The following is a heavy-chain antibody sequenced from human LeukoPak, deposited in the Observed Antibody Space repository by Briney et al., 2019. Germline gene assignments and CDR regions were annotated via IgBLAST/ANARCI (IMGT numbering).Heavy chain of an antibody. V-gene: IGHV4-34*01. D-gene: IGHD2-2*01. CDR2: INHSGST. Sequence: SETLSLTCTVSGGSISSYYWSWIRQPPGKGLEWIGEINHSGSTSYNPSLKSRVTILVDTSKNQFSLNLNSVTAADTAVYYCASRPGRDIVVVPAASNNNWFDPWGQGTLVTVSS. CDR1: GGSISSYY. CDR3: ASRPGRDIVVVPAASNNNWFDP. J-gene: IGHJ5*02.